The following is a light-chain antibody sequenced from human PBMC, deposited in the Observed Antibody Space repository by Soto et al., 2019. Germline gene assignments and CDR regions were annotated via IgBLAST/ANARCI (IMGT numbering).Light chain of an antibody. CDR1: QSISSY. V-gene: IGKV1-39*01. Sequence: DIQVTQSPSSLSASVGDRVTITCRASQSISSYLNWYQQKPGKAPKLLIYAASSLQSGVPSRFSGGGSGTDFTLTISSLQPEDFATYSCQQSYSTPLTFGGGTKVDNK. CDR2: AAS. J-gene: IGKJ4*01. CDR3: QQSYSTPLT.